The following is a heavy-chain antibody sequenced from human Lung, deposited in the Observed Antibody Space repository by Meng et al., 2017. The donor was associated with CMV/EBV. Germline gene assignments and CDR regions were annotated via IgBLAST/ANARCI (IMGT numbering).Heavy chain of an antibody. D-gene: IGHD3-3*01. Sequence: ASVKVSCKASGYTFSYYDIIWVRQASGQGLEWVGWMNPNRGNTAYAQKFQGRVTMTRDTSTSIAYMELSSLRSGDTAVYYCARDLLYDFWNHYYGMDVWGQGNXV. CDR1: GYTFSYYD. CDR2: MNPNRGNT. V-gene: IGHV1-8*01. J-gene: IGHJ6*02. CDR3: ARDLLYDFWNHYYGMDV.